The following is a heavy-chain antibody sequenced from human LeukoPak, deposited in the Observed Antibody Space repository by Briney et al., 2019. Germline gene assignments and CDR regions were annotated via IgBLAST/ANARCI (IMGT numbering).Heavy chain of an antibody. V-gene: IGHV4-4*07. CDR2: MYYSGSS. CDR3: ARVLCISNGICYAFDI. CDR1: VTVISPYH. Sequence: SETLSLTCTLSVTVISPYHWSRVRQSAGKGLEWIWLMYYSGSSNYNPSLKSRLTISPDNSKNQFSLRLSSVTAADTAVYYCARVLCISNGICYAFDIWGQGTTVIVSS. J-gene: IGHJ3*02. D-gene: IGHD2-8*01.